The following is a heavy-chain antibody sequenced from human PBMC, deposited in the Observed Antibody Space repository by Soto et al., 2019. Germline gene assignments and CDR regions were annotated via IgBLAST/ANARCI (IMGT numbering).Heavy chain of an antibody. CDR3: ARGRGIAMVRGYYFDY. CDR1: GGSFSGYY. Sequence: SETLSLTCAVYGGSFSGYYWSWIRQPPGKGLEWIGEINHSGSTNYNPSLKSRVTISVDTSKNQFSLKLSSVTAADTAVYYCARGRGIAMVRGYYFDYWGQGALVTSPQ. CDR2: INHSGST. V-gene: IGHV4-34*01. D-gene: IGHD3-10*01. J-gene: IGHJ4*02.